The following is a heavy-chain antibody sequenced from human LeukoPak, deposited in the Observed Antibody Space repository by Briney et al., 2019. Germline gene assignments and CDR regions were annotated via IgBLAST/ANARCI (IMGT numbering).Heavy chain of an antibody. CDR2: ISAQHGQT. CDR1: GYSESFYG. V-gene: IGHV1-18*01. D-gene: IGHD3-22*01. Sequence: ASVKVSCKTSGYSESFYGITWVRQVAGQGLEWMGWISAQHGQTEYAPNSQDRVTMTTDTYTNTAYMELRSLRSDDTAVYYCARESDSSGYYNLDYWGQGTLVTVSS. CDR3: ARESDSSGYYNLDY. J-gene: IGHJ4*02.